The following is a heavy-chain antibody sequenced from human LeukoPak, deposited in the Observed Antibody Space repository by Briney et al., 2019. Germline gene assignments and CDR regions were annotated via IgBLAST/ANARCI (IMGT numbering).Heavy chain of an antibody. D-gene: IGHD6-19*01. Sequence: PSETLSLTCAVSGGSISITSYYWGWIRQPPGKGLEWIGSMYSSGSTYYNPSLKSRVTISVDTSKNQFSLKLSSVTAADTAVYYCASGSSGWYQFDYWGQGTLVTVSS. CDR2: MYSSGST. V-gene: IGHV4-39*07. J-gene: IGHJ4*02. CDR3: ASGSSGWYQFDY. CDR1: GGSISITSYY.